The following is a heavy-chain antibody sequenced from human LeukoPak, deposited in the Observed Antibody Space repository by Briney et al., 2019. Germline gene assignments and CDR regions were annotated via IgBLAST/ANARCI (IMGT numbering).Heavy chain of an antibody. J-gene: IGHJ4*02. D-gene: IGHD3-22*01. Sequence: PSETLSLTCAVYGGTFSGYYWSWLRQPPGKGLEWIGEINHSGSTNYNPSLKSRVTISVDTSKNQFSLKLSSVTAADTAVYYCARRRYYDSSGYSRGPFDYWGQGTLVTVSS. CDR3: ARRRYYDSSGYSRGPFDY. CDR1: GGTFSGYY. V-gene: IGHV4-34*01. CDR2: INHSGST.